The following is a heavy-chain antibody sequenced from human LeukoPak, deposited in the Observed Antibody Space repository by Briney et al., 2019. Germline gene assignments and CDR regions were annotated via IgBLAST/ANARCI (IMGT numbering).Heavy chain of an antibody. CDR1: GFTFSAYA. J-gene: IGHJ2*01. V-gene: IGHV3-23*01. CDR2: ISDSGANT. D-gene: IGHD6-19*01. CDR3: AKSMTLQWRGFFDL. Sequence: GGSLRLSCAASGFTFSAYAMSWVRQAPGKGLEWVSTISDSGANTYYADSVRGRFTISRDNSKNTLYLQKNSLRADDTAIYYCAKSMTLQWRGFFDLWGRGTHVTVSS.